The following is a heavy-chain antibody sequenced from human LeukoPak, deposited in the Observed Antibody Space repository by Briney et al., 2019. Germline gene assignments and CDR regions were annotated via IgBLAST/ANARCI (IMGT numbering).Heavy chain of an antibody. V-gene: IGHV3-7*04. J-gene: IGHJ6*01. CDR2: IKEDGSDK. Sequence: PGGSLRLSCAASGFTFSSYWMTWVRQTPGKGLEWVANIKEDGSDKYYVDSVKGRFTISRDNAKNSLYLQMNSLTAEDTAVYYCAREVAPLYFHYGMDVWGEGTTVTVSS. CDR3: AREVAPLYFHYGMDV. CDR1: GFTFSSYW. D-gene: IGHD2-21*01.